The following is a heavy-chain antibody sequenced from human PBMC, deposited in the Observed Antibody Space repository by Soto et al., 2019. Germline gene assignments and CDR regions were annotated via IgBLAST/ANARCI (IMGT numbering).Heavy chain of an antibody. J-gene: IGHJ4*02. CDR3: ARESEDLTSNFDY. CDR2: ISSTTNYI. Sequence: PRLSCAASGFTFTRYSMNWVRQAPGKGLEWGSSISSTTNYIYYADSMKGRFTVSRDNAKNSVYLEMNSLSAEDTAVYYCARESEDLTSNFDYWGQGTLVTVSS. CDR1: GFTFTRYS. V-gene: IGHV3-21*01.